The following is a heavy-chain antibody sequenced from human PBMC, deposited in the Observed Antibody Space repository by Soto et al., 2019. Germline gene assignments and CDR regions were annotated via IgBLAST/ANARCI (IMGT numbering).Heavy chain of an antibody. Sequence: SGGSLRLSCAASGFTFSSYAMSWVRQAPGKGLEWVSAISGSGGSTYYADSVKGRFTISRDNSKNTLYLQMNSLRAEDTAVYYCAKAGGSWQWLGGDYYYYGMDVWGQGTTVTVSS. CDR3: AKAGGSWQWLGGDYYYYGMDV. D-gene: IGHD6-19*01. CDR2: ISGSGGST. J-gene: IGHJ6*02. V-gene: IGHV3-23*01. CDR1: GFTFSSYA.